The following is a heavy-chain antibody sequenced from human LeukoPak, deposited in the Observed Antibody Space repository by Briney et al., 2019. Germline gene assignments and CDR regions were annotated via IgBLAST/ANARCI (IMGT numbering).Heavy chain of an antibody. V-gene: IGHV3-9*01. CDR1: RLTLVYYA. J-gene: IGHJ4*02. D-gene: IGHD1-26*01. CDR3: AKDIGSGSYGYYFDY. Sequence: PGGSLLLSCSVSRLTLVYYAMASVRQAPGRGLEWVSGFSLNSGSIGYADSVKGRVTISRDNAKNTLYLHMNSLRAEDTALYYCAKDIGSGSYGYYFDYWGQGTLVTVSS. CDR2: FSLNSGSI.